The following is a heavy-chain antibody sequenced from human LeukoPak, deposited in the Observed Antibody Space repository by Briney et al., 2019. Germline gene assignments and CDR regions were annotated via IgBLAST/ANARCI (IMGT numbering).Heavy chain of an antibody. CDR2: IKEDGSEK. Sequence: AGSLTLTCAASGFTFSSYWLSWVRQPPGKGLEWVAHIKEDGSEKYCVASVKARFTISRDNAKNSLYLQMNSLRAEDTALYYCAKDIRAGTAGGEGFDYWGEGTLVTVSS. D-gene: IGHD1-1*01. CDR1: GFTFSSYW. V-gene: IGHV3-7*03. CDR3: AKDIRAGTAGGEGFDY. J-gene: IGHJ4*02.